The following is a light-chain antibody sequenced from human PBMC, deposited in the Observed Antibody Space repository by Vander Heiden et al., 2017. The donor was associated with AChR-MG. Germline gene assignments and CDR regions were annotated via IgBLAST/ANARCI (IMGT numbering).Light chain of an antibody. J-gene: IGLJ1*01. CDR2: SDD. CDR3: ATWDDSLTAYF. V-gene: IGLV1-44*01. CDR1: SSNIGSTS. Sequence: QSVLAQPPSSSGTPGQRVTVSCSGGSSNIGSTSVNWYQQVRGRAPKLLIHSDDHRPAGVPDRFSGSRSGTSASLAITGLQSEDEAVYYCATWDDSLTAYFFGPGTTVTVL.